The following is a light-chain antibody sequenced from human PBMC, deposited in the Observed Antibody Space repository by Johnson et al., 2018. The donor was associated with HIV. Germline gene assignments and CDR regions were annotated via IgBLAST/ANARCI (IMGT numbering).Light chain of an antibody. CDR1: SSNIENYF. CDR2: EDN. J-gene: IGLJ1*01. Sequence: QPVLTQPPSVSAAPGQRVNISCSGNSSNIENYFVSWYQQLPGAAPRLVIYEDNKRPSGIPDRFSGSKSGTSATLGITGLQTGDEADYYCGTWDSSLSAVYVFGTGTKVTVL. V-gene: IGLV1-51*02. CDR3: GTWDSSLSAVYV.